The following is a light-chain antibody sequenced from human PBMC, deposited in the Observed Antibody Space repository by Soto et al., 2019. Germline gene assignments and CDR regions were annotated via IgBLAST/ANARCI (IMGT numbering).Light chain of an antibody. Sequence: EMLLTQSSFTLSFSPVESSTLSCMASQSVSSNYLAWYQQKLGQAPRLLIYDASRRATGIPDRFSGSGSGTDFTLTISRLEPEDFVVYYCQQYGRSPTFGQGTKVDIK. CDR1: QSVSSNY. V-gene: IGKV3-20*01. CDR3: QQYGRSPT. J-gene: IGKJ1*01. CDR2: DAS.